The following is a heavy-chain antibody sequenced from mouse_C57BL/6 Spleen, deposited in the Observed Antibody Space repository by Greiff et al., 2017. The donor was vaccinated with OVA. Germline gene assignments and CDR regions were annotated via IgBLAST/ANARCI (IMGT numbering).Heavy chain of an antibody. CDR3: AIERIYYDYDGGYFDV. V-gene: IGHV1-74*01. CDR2: IHPSDSDT. Sequence: VQLQQPGAELVKPGASVKVSCKASGYTFTSYWMHWVKQRPGQGLEWIGRIHPSDSDTNYNQKFKGKATLTVDKSSSTAYMQLSSLTSEDSAVYYCAIERIYYDYDGGYFDVWGTGTTVTVSS. D-gene: IGHD2-4*01. J-gene: IGHJ1*03. CDR1: GYTFTSYW.